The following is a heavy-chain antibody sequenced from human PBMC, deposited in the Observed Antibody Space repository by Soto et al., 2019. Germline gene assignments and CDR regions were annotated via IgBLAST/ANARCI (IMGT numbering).Heavy chain of an antibody. Sequence: GGSLRLSCAASGFTFSSYGMHWVRQAPGKGLEWVAVIWYDGSNKYYADSVKGRFTISRDNSKNTLYLQMNSLRAEDTAVYYCARGMVVVAATSLLFDYWGQGTLVTVSS. CDR2: IWYDGSNK. V-gene: IGHV3-33*01. J-gene: IGHJ4*02. D-gene: IGHD2-15*01. CDR1: GFTFSSYG. CDR3: ARGMVVVAATSLLFDY.